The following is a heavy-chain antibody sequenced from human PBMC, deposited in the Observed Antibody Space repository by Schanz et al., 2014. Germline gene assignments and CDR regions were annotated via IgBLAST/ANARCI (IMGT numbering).Heavy chain of an antibody. CDR3: ARGWGYDALTGYVF. CDR1: GYTFRHYG. Sequence: QVQLVQSGGEVKKPGASVKVSCKASGYTFRHYGTSWLRQAPGQGLEWMGYISGYNGNTNYAPKVQDRVTMTTDTSTSTAYMELRSLRSDDTAVYYCARGWGYDALTGYVFWGQGTLVTVSS. D-gene: IGHD3-9*01. CDR2: ISGYNGNT. J-gene: IGHJ4*02. V-gene: IGHV1-18*04.